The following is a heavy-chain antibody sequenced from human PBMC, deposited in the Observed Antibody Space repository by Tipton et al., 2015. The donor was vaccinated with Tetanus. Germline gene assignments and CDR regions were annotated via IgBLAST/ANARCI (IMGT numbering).Heavy chain of an antibody. CDR2: IGDAKTVM. CDR3: ARVIRRSMIGYGVFDS. D-gene: IGHD4-17*01. J-gene: IGHJ4*02. V-gene: IGHV3-48*02. CDR1: GFPFHSYH. Sequence: SLRLSCATSGFPFHSYHMAWVRQAPGKGLEWISYIGDAKTVMQYADSVKGRFTVSRDNAENSLFLQMTSLRDEDTAVYFCARVIRRSMIGYGVFDSWGRGTLVAVSS.